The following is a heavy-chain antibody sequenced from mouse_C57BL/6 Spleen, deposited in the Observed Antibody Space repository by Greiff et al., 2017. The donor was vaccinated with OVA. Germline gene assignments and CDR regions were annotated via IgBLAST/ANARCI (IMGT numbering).Heavy chain of an antibody. D-gene: IGHD1-1*01. V-gene: IGHV14-3*01. CDR3: AREGLGSSSRCYFDY. CDR2: IDPANGKT. Sequence: VQLQQSVAELVRPGASVKLSCTASGFNIKNTYMHWVQQRPEQGLEWIGRIDPANGKTKSAPQFQGKATITADKSSNTAYLQLSILTSEDTAIYYCAREGLGSSSRCYFDYWGQGTTLTVSS. CDR1: GFNIKNTY. J-gene: IGHJ2*01.